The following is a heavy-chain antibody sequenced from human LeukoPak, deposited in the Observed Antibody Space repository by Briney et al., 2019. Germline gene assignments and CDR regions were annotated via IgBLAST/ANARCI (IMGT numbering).Heavy chain of an antibody. CDR2: INSDGSNT. CDR3: ARGRGPYGWFDP. Sequence: PGGSLRLSCAASGFTSSGYWMHWVRHAPGKGLVWVSRINSDGSNTNYADSVKGRSTISRDNAKNTVYLQMNSLRAEDTAVYYCARGRGPYGWFDPWGQGTLVTVSS. J-gene: IGHJ5*02. CDR1: GFTSSGYW. V-gene: IGHV3-74*01. D-gene: IGHD3-10*01.